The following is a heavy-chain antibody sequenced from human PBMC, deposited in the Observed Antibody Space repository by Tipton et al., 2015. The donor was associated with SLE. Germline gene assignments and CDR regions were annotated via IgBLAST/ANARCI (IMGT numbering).Heavy chain of an antibody. Sequence: TLSLTCIVSGGSMDLYPWSWIRQPPGKGLEWGGYIDNSGNTNSNPSLTSRVIVSLDTSKNQFSLNLTSVTAADTAVYYCARQQYYYNYDMDVWGKGTTVTVSS. CDR3: ARQQYYYNYDMDV. J-gene: IGHJ6*03. V-gene: IGHV4-59*08. CDR1: GGSMDLYP. CDR2: IDNSGNT.